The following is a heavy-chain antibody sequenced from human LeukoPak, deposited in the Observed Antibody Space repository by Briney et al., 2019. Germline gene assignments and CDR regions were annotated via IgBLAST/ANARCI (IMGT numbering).Heavy chain of an antibody. J-gene: IGHJ4*02. CDR2: LSGDGSSS. CDR3: VRASTTVPNLLDN. V-gene: IGHV3-74*03. D-gene: IGHD4-17*01. Sequence: PGGSLRLSCVASGFSFSNYWMHWVRQTPGKGLLWVSRLSGDGSSSKYADSLKGRFTISRDNAKNTLYPQMNSLRVDDTAVYFCVRASTTVPNLLDNWGQGTLVTVS. CDR1: GFSFSNYW.